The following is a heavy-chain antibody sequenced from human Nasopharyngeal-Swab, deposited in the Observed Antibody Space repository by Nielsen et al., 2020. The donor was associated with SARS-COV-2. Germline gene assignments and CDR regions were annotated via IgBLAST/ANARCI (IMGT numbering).Heavy chain of an antibody. CDR3: ARHVRFLHTSYYMDV. J-gene: IGHJ6*03. V-gene: IGHV5-51*01. D-gene: IGHD3-3*01. CDR2: IYPGDSET. Sequence: VRQMPGKSLEWMGIIYPGDSETKYSPSFQGQVTISVDTAINTAYLQWSSLQASDTALYYSARHVRFLHTSYYMDVWGKGTSVTVSS.